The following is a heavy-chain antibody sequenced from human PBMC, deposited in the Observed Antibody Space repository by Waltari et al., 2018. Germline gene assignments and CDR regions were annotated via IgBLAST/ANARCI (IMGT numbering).Heavy chain of an antibody. CDR3: ARDPNSGYVDY. CDR1: GFTFSRYA. D-gene: IGHD3-22*01. J-gene: IGHJ4*02. V-gene: IGHV3-30*04. CDR2: ISNDGSKK. Sequence: QVHLVESGGGVVQPGRSLRLSCVASGFTFSRYAMHWVRQAPGKGLQWVAVISNDGSKKYYTDSVKGRFTISRDDSKNTLYLQMNSLRAEDTAVYYCARDPNSGYVDYWGQGSLITVSS.